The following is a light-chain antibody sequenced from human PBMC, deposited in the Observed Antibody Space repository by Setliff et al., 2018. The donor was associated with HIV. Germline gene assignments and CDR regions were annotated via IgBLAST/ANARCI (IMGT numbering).Light chain of an antibody. J-gene: IGLJ2*01. CDR3: ATRDDSLNGPV. CDR1: SSNMGSHT. CDR2: GNY. V-gene: IGLV1-44*01. Sequence: QSVLTQPPSASGTPGQRATISCSGSSSNMGSHTVNWYQQVPGTAPKLLIFGNYQRPAGVPDRFSASKSGTSASLAISGLQSEDEADYYCATRDDSLNGPVFGGGTKVTVL.